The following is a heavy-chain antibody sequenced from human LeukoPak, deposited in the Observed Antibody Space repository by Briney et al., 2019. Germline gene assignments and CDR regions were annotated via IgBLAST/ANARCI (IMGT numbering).Heavy chain of an antibody. Sequence: PGGSLRLSCAASGFTFDDYAMHWVRQAPGKGLEWVSLISGDGGSTYYADSVKGRFTISRDNSKNSLYLQMNSLRTEDTALYYCAKAYMGNYYYYYMDVWGKGTTVTVSS. D-gene: IGHD7-27*01. V-gene: IGHV3-43*02. CDR3: AKAYMGNYYYYYMDV. J-gene: IGHJ6*03. CDR2: ISGDGGST. CDR1: GFTFDDYA.